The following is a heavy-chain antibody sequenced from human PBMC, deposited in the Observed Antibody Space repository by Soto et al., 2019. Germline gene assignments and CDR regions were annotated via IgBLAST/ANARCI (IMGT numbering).Heavy chain of an antibody. J-gene: IGHJ3*01. CDR1: GFSFSSYA. CDR3: AKDSYHDYGDYFFHV. D-gene: IGHD4-17*01. CDR2: VTSAGTT. V-gene: IGHV3-23*01. Sequence: GGSLRLSCAASGFSFSSYAMSWVRQAPGKGLEWVSGVTSAGTTYYADSVKGRFTISRDNSKNTLYLQMSSLRAEDTALYYCAKDSYHDYGDYFFHVWGQGTMVTVSS.